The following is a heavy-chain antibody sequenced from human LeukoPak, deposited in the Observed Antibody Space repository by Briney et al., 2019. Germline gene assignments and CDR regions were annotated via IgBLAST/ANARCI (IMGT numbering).Heavy chain of an antibody. J-gene: IGHJ4*02. V-gene: IGHV3-21*06. D-gene: IGHD5/OR15-5a*01. CDR2: IFGDGPAP. CDR1: GFTFSAST. CDR3: TREGVSTDAGC. Sequence: PGGSLRLSCEASGFTFSASTMDWVRQAPGKGLEWVSSIFGDGPAPYYADSVEGRFTISRDNGKNSVYLEMNSLRDDATAVYYFTREGVSTDAGCWGQGTLVTVSS.